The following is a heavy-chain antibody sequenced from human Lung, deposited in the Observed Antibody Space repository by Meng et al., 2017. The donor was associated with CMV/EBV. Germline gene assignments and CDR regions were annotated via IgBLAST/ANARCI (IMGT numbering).Heavy chain of an antibody. J-gene: IGHJ4*02. CDR3: ARDFSLYRTSGVQ. CDR2: ISPTTGYT. D-gene: IGHD2-8*01. Sequence: QVQLVEVGGXXVXPGXSLXLPCTGSGFTFSDYYMSWIRQAPGKGLEWVSYISPTTGYTEYADSVKGRFTISRDNAKNSLFLQMNSLRSEDTAVYYCARDFSLYRTSGVQWGQGTLVTVSS. CDR1: GFTFSDYY. V-gene: IGHV3-11*05.